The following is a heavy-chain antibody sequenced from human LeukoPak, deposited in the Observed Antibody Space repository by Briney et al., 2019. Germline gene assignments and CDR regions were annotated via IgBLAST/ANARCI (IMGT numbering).Heavy chain of an antibody. Sequence: SETLSLTCTVSGGSISSYYWSWIRQPAGKGLEWIGRIYTSGSTNYNPSLKSRVTMSVDTSKNQFSLKLSSVTAADTAVYYSARWLQNQLYFDYWGQGTLVTVSS. CDR1: GGSISSYY. J-gene: IGHJ4*02. D-gene: IGHD5-24*01. CDR2: IYTSGST. V-gene: IGHV4-4*07. CDR3: ARWLQNQLYFDY.